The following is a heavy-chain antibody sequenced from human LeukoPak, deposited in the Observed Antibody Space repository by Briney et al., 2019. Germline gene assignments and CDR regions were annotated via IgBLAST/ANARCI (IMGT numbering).Heavy chain of an antibody. Sequence: ASVKVSCKASGYTFTSYGISWVRQAPGQGLEWMGWISAYNGNTNYAQRLQGRVTMTTDTSTSTAYMELRSLRSDDTAVYYCARVWGVPHRRDFDYWGQGTLVTVSS. CDR2: ISAYNGNT. J-gene: IGHJ4*02. V-gene: IGHV1-18*01. D-gene: IGHD3-16*01. CDR1: GYTFTSYG. CDR3: ARVWGVPHRRDFDY.